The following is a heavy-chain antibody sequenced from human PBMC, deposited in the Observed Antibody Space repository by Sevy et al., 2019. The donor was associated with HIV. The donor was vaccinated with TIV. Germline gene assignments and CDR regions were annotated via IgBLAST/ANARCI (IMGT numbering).Heavy chain of an antibody. CDR1: GFTFSSNW. V-gene: IGHV3-7*01. CDR3: ARAQQVTMLVVIGGLYFDL. J-gene: IGHJ4*02. Sequence: GGSLRLSCVASGFTFSSNWMTWVRQAPGKALEWVANVEQDMSEKYYADSVKGRFTISRDNAKNSLYLQMNSLRAEDSAAYYCARAQQVTMLVVIGGLYFDLWGQGTLVTVSS. CDR2: VEQDMSEK. D-gene: IGHD2-21*01.